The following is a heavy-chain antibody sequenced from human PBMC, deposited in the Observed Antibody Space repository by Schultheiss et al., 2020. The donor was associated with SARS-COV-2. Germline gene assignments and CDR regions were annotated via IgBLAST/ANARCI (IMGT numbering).Heavy chain of an antibody. V-gene: IGHV3-21*01. CDR3: ARDGGGFQH. CDR2: ISTSSSYI. J-gene: IGHJ1*01. D-gene: IGHD3-16*01. Sequence: GGSLRLSCAASGFTVSSNYMSWVRQAPGKGLEWVSSISTSSSYIYYADSVKGRFTFSRDNAKNSLYLQMKSLRAEDTAVYYCARDGGGFQHWGQGTLVTVSS. CDR1: GFTVSSNY.